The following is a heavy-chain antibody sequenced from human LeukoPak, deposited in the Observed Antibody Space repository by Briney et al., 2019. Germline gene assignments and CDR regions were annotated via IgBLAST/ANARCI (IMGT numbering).Heavy chain of an antibody. D-gene: IGHD4-17*01. Sequence: GGSLRLSCGASGFSFSTSWMTWVRQAPGKGLEWVAHINADGNEKYYVDSVKGRFTISRDNATRSAYLQMDSLRVEDTAVYYCARGHYGRDYWGQGTLVTVS. V-gene: IGHV3-7*04. CDR1: GFSFSTSW. CDR2: INADGNEK. CDR3: ARGHYGRDY. J-gene: IGHJ4*02.